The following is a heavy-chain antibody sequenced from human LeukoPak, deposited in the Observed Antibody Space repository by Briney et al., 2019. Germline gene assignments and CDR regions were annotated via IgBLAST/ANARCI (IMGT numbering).Heavy chain of an antibody. V-gene: IGHV5-51*01. D-gene: IGHD3-3*01. CDR3: ARQSTPLEWLLGYMDV. J-gene: IGHJ6*03. Sequence: GESLKISCKGSGYSFTSYWIGWVRQMPGKGLEWMGIIYPGDSDTRYSPSFQGQVTISADKSISTAYLQWSSLKASDTAMYYCARQSTPLEWLLGYMDVWGKGTTVTVSS. CDR2: IYPGDSDT. CDR1: GYSFTSYW.